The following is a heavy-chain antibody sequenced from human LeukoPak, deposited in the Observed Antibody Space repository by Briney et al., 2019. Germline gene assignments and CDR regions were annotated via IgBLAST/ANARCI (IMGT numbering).Heavy chain of an antibody. CDR1: GGSISSYY. Sequence: PSETLSLTCTVSGGSISSYYWSWIRQPAGKGLEWIGRIYTSGSTNYNPSLKSRVTMSVDTSKNQFSLKLSSVPPADTAVYSFAGNQGAAGFDYWGQGTLVTVSS. CDR3: AGNQGAAGFDY. CDR2: IYTSGST. D-gene: IGHD6-13*01. J-gene: IGHJ4*02. V-gene: IGHV4-4*07.